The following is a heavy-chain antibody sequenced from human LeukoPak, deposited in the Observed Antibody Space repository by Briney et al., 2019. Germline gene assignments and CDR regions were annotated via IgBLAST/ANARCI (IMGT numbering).Heavy chain of an antibody. V-gene: IGHV3-23*01. CDR2: IFGSGGSA. CDR3: GKTTTGYSSGQKPAWPVDY. D-gene: IGHD6-19*01. CDR1: GFTFGSYA. Sequence: PGGSLRLSCEASGFTFGSYAMYWVRQAPGKGLEWVAGIFGSGGSAHYADSVKGRFTISRDNSKNTVYLQINSLRAEDTAVYYCGKTTTGYSSGQKPAWPVDYWGQGTLVNVSS. J-gene: IGHJ4*02.